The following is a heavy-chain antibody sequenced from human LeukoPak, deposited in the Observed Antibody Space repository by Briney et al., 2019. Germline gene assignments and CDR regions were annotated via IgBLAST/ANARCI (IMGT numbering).Heavy chain of an antibody. CDR3: SRDMSPAMDV. CDR1: GFTFSTYA. V-gene: IGHV3-30*04. J-gene: IGHJ6*04. Sequence: GRSLRLSCGASGFTFSTYAMHWVRQAPGKGLEWVAVISYDGSNKYYADSVKGRFTISRDISRNTLYLQMNSLRAEDTAMYYCSRDMSPAMDVWGKGTTVTVSS. CDR2: ISYDGSNK. D-gene: IGHD3-10*02.